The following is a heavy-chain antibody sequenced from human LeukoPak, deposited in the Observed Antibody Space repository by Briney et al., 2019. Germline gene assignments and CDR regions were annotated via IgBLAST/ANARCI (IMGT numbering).Heavy chain of an antibody. CDR2: IYYSGST. J-gene: IGHJ6*03. CDR3: ARGMVRGVYYYMDV. CDR1: GGSISSYY. D-gene: IGHD3-10*01. V-gene: IGHV4-59*01. Sequence: PSETLSLTCTVSGGSISSYYWSWIRQPPGKGLEWIGYIYYSGSTNYNPSLKSRVTISVDTSKNQFSLKLSSATAADTAVYYCARGMVRGVYYYMDVWGKGTTVTVSS.